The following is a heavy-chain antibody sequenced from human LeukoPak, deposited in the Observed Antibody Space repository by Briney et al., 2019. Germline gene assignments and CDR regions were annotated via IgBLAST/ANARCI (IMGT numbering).Heavy chain of an antibody. CDR1: GGSISSYY. CDR2: IYTSGST. V-gene: IGHV4-4*07. Sequence: SETLSLTCIVSGGSISSYYLSWIRQPAGKGLEWIGGIYTSGSTNYNPSLKSRVTMTVSQTKNQFPLKLSSVTAADTAVCYFSGPWRHDSSGYSDWGQGTMVTVSS. D-gene: IGHD3-22*01. CDR3: SGPWRHDSSGYSD. J-gene: IGHJ4*02.